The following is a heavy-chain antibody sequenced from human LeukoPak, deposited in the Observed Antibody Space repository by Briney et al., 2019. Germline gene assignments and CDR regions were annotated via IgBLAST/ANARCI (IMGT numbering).Heavy chain of an antibody. CDR1: GGSVSSGNYY. CDR3: ARWYSSGWAFDY. CDR2: IHYSGST. D-gene: IGHD6-19*01. V-gene: IGHV4-61*01. Sequence: SETLSLTCTVSGGSVSSGNYYWSWIRQPPGKGLEWIGYIHYSGSTKYNPSLKSRVTISVDTSKNQFSLKLSSVTAADTAVYYCARWYSSGWAFDYWGQGTLVTVSS. J-gene: IGHJ4*02.